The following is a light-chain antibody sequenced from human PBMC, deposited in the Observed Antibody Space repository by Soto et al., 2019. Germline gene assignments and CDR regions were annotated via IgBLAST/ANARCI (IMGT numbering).Light chain of an antibody. CDR2: EVT. V-gene: IGLV2-14*01. CDR1: SXDVGTYNY. Sequence: QSVLTQPASVSGSPGQSITISCTGTSXDVGTYNYVSWYQHHPGKAPKLMIYEVTNRPSGVSNRFSGSKSGNTASLTISGLQAEDEADYYCTSYTSTSPYVFGPGTKVTVL. J-gene: IGLJ1*01. CDR3: TSYTSTSPYV.